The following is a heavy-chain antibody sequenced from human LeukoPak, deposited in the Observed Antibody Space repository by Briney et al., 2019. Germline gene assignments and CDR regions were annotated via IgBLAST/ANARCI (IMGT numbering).Heavy chain of an antibody. CDR1: GGSISNYY. CDR2: IIHSGSA. D-gene: IGHD3-10*01. CDR3: ARQPKACTPGVCVTGKACWFDP. V-gene: IGHV4-34*12. J-gene: IGHJ5*02. Sequence: SETLSLTCTVSGGSISNYYWSWIRQPPGKGLEWIGEIIHSGSANYNPSLESRVTISVGTPKNQFTLELISMTAADTAVYFCARQPKACTPGVCVTGKACWFDPWGQGRLVTVSS.